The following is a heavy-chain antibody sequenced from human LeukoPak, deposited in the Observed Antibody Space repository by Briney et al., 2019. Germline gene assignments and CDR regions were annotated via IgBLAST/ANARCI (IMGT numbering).Heavy chain of an antibody. J-gene: IGHJ4*02. CDR3: ARQYCSGGSCYLTTDY. Sequence: GGSLRLSCAASGFTFSSYGMSWVRQAPGKGLEWVSGISVSVDSTYYADSVKGRFTISRDNSKNTVYLQMNSLRAEDTAVYYCARQYCSGGSCYLTTDYWGQGTLVTVSS. D-gene: IGHD2-15*01. V-gene: IGHV3-23*01. CDR1: GFTFSSYG. CDR2: ISVSVDST.